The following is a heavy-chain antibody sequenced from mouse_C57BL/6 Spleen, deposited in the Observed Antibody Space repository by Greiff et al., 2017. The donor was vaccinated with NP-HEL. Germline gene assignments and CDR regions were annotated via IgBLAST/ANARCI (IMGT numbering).Heavy chain of an antibody. V-gene: IGHV1-80*01. CDR2: IYPGDGDT. CDR3: ARYYYGSSYAY. J-gene: IGHJ3*01. Sequence: HVKQSGAELVKPGALVKISCKASGYAFSSYWMNWVKQRPGKGLEWIGQIYPGDGDTNYNGKFKGKATLTADKSSSTAYMQLSSLTSADSAVYFCARYYYGSSYAYWGQGTLVTVSA. D-gene: IGHD1-1*01. CDR1: GYAFSSYW.